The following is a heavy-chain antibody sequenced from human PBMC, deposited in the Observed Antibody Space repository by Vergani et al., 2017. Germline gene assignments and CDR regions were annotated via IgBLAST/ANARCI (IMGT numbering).Heavy chain of an antibody. J-gene: IGHJ4*02. CDR3: AVLGGSFYGILTGYFLDY. V-gene: IGHV1-69*04. Sequence: QVQLVQSGAEVKKPGSSVKVSCKASGGTFSSYAISWVRQAPGQGLEWMGRIIPILGIANYAQKIQGRVTITADKSTSTAYMELRSLRAEDTAVYYCAVLGGSFYGILTGYFLDYWGQGTLVTVSS. CDR2: IIPILGIA. D-gene: IGHD3-9*01. CDR1: GGTFSSYA.